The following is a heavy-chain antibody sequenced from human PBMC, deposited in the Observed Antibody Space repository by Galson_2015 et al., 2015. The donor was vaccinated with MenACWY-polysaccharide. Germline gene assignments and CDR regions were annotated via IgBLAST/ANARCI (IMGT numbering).Heavy chain of an antibody. Sequence: SCKASGYTFTSYGISWVRQAPGQGLEWMGWISAYNGNTNYAQKLQGRVTMTTDTSTNTAYMELRSLRSDDTAVYYCARGRGRIFGVVILPFDYWGQGTLVTVSS. CDR3: ARGRGRIFGVVILPFDY. CDR2: ISAYNGNT. CDR1: GYTFTSYG. J-gene: IGHJ4*02. D-gene: IGHD3-3*01. V-gene: IGHV1-18*01.